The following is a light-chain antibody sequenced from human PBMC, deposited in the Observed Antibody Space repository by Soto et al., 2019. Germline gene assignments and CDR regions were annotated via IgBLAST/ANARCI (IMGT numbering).Light chain of an antibody. CDR2: EVS. V-gene: IGLV2-8*01. J-gene: IGLJ2*01. Sequence: QSVLTQPPSASGSPGQSVALSCTGTSSDIGGYNYVSWYQQYPGKAPKLILYEVSRRPSGVPDRFSGSKSGNTASLTISGLQADDEAHYYCSSYADNNMYVVFGGGTKLTVL. CDR3: SSYADNNMYVV. CDR1: SSDIGGYNY.